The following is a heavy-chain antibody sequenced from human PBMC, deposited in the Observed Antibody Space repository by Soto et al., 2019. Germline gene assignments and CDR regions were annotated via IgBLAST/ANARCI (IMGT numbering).Heavy chain of an antibody. V-gene: IGHV4-39*01. CDR2: IYYSGST. Sequence: SETLSLTCTVSGGSISSSSHYWGWIRQPPGKGLEWIGSIYYSGSTYYNPSFKSRVTISVDTSKNQFSLKLSSVTAADTAVFYCASHTYTYTRGAYSRPWGQG. CDR3: ASHTYTYTRGAYSRP. D-gene: IGHD2-2*02. CDR1: GGSISSSSHY. J-gene: IGHJ3*01.